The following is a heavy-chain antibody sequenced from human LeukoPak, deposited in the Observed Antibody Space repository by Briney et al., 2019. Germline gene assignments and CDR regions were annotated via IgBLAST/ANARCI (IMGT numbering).Heavy chain of an antibody. V-gene: IGHV3-66*02. CDR1: GFTVSSNY. J-gene: IGHJ4*02. Sequence: GGSLRLSCAASGFTVSSNYMSWVRQAPGKGLEWVSVIYSGGSTYYADSVKGRFTISRDSSKNTLYLQMNSLRAEDTAVYYCARDRGGGYYDSTSDYWGQGTLVTVSS. D-gene: IGHD3-22*01. CDR2: IYSGGST. CDR3: ARDRGGGYYDSTSDY.